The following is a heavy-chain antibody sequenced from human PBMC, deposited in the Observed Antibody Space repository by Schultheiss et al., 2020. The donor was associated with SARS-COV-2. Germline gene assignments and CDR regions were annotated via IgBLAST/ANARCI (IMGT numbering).Heavy chain of an antibody. CDR2: ISPNNGNT. CDR1: GYTFTSYG. V-gene: IGHV1-18*01. D-gene: IGHD1-7*01. CDR3: ARENYLDY. J-gene: IGHJ4*02. Sequence: ASVKVSCKASGYTFTSYGISWVRQAPGQGLEWMGWISPNNGNTNFAEPFQGRLTMTRDTSISTAYMELRSLKSDDTATYYCARENYLDYWGQGTLVTVSS.